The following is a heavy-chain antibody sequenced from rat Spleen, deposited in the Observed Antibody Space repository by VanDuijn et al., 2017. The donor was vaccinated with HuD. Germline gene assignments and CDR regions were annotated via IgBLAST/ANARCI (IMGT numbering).Heavy chain of an antibody. CDR3: ARRGYHPFDY. V-gene: IGHV2-16*01. D-gene: IGHD1-11*01. CDR1: GFSLTSHG. J-gene: IGHJ2*01. CDR2: IWSGGNT. Sequence: QVQLKESGPGLVQPSQTLSLTCTVSGFSLTSHGVSWVRQPPGKGLEWIGAIWSGGNTDYNSALKSRLGISRDTSKSQVLLEMNSLQTEDTAMYFCARRGYHPFDYWGQGVMVTVSS.